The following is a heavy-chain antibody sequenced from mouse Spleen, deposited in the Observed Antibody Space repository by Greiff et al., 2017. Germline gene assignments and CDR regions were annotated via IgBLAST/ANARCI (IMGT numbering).Heavy chain of an antibody. Sequence: EVQLVESGGGLVKPGGSLKLSCAASGFTFSDHGMHWVRQAPEKGLEWVAYISSGSSTIYYADTVKGRFTISRDNAKNTLFLQMTSLRSEDTAMYYCARPSSYWYFDVWGTGTTVTVSS. J-gene: IGHJ1*03. CDR1: GFTFSDHG. CDR2: ISSGSSTI. D-gene: IGHD1-1*01. V-gene: IGHV5-17*01. CDR3: ARPSSYWYFDV.